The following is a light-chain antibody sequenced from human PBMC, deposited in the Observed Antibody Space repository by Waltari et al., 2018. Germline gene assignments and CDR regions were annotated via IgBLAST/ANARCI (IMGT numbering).Light chain of an antibody. V-gene: IGKV1-5*03. CDR3: QQYNSNLYT. J-gene: IGKJ2*01. Sequence: DIQMTQSPSTLSASVGDGVTITCRARRRIFNWLAWYQQKPGKAPQLLIYKASNLESGVPARFSGSGSGTEFTLTINSLQPDDFATYYCQQYNSNLYTFGQGTKLEIK. CDR2: KAS. CDR1: RRIFNW.